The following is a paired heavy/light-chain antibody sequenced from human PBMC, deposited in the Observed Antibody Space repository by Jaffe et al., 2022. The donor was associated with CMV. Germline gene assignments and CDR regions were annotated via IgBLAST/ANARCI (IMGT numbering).Light chain of an antibody. CDR2: STS. V-gene: IGLV7-43*01. CDR3: LLYYGGAQLV. CDR1: TGAVTSGYY. J-gene: IGLJ2*01. Sequence: QTVVTQEPSLTVSPGGTVTLTCASSTGAVTSGYYPNWFQQKPGQAPRALIYSTSNKHSWTPARFSGSLLGGKAALTLSGVQPEDEAEYYCLLYYGGAQLVFGGGTKLTVL.
Heavy chain of an antibody. Sequence: QVQLVESGGGVVQPGRSLRLSCAASGFTFSSYGMHWVRQAPGKGLEWVAVISYDGSNKYYADSVKGRFTISRDNSKNTLYLQMNSLRAEDTAVYYCAKDRGKRITIFGVVISSGMDVWGQGTTVTVSS. CDR1: GFTFSSYG. D-gene: IGHD3-3*01. J-gene: IGHJ6*02. CDR3: AKDRGKRITIFGVVISSGMDV. V-gene: IGHV3-30*18. CDR2: ISYDGSNK.